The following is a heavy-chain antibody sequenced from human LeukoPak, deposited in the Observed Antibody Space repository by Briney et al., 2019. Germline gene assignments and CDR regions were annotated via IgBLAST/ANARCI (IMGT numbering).Heavy chain of an antibody. Sequence: GRSLRLSCAASGFIFSTYNMHWVRQAPGKGLAWVASISYDGNNKNCADSVKGRFTVSRDNSKNTLYLQMNSLSAEDTAVYYCARDQDGYWGQGTLVTVSS. CDR1: GFIFSTYN. V-gene: IGHV3-30-3*01. CDR2: ISYDGNNK. CDR3: ARDQDGY. J-gene: IGHJ4*02.